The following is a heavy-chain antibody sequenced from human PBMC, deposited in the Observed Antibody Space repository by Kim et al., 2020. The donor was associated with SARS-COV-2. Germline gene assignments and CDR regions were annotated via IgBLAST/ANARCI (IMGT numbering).Heavy chain of an antibody. V-gene: IGHV3-33*01. J-gene: IGHJ4*02. CDR1: GFTFSSYG. CDR3: ARGYYDSSGYAPTPAAYYFDY. CDR2: IWYDGSNK. Sequence: GGSLRLSCAASGFTFSSYGMHWVRQAPGKGLEWVAVIWYDGSNKYYADSVKGRFTISRDNSKNTLYLQMNSLRAEDTAVYYCARGYYDSSGYAPTPAAYYFDYWGQGTLVTVSS. D-gene: IGHD3-22*01.